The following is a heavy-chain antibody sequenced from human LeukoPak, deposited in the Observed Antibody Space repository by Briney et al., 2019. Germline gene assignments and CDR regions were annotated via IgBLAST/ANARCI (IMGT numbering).Heavy chain of an antibody. CDR1: GGSFSSYY. D-gene: IGHD3-16*01. CDR3: ARDSVLGGYFDY. Sequence: SETLSLTCAVYGGSFSSYYWSWIRQPPGKGLEWIGYIYYSGSTNYNPSLKSRVTISVDTSKNQFSLKLSSVTAADTAVYYCARDSVLGGYFDYWGQGTLVTVSS. CDR2: IYYSGST. V-gene: IGHV4-59*01. J-gene: IGHJ4*02.